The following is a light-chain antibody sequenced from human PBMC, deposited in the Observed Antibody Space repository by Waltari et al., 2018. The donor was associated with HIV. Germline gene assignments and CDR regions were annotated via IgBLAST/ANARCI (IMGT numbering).Light chain of an antibody. CDR1: SSDVGSYNL. J-gene: IGLJ1*01. CDR3: CSESVYAGSSTPYV. CDR2: EVS. V-gene: IGLV2-23*02. Sequence: QSALTQPASVSGSPGQSITISCTGTSSDVGSYNLVSWYQQHPGKAPKLMIYEVSQRPSGVSNRFSGSKSGNTASLTISGLQAEDEADYYCCSESVYAGSSTPYVFGTGTKVTVL.